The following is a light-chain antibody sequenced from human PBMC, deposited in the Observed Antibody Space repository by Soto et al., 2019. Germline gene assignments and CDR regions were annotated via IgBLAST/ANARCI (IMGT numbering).Light chain of an antibody. V-gene: IGLV2-14*01. CDR3: SSYTSSSTLAV. J-gene: IGLJ1*01. Sequence: VLTQPASVSGSPGQSITISCTGTSSDVGGYNYVSWCQQHPGKAPKLMIYDVSNRPSGVSNRFSGSKSGNTASLTISGLQAEDEADYYCSSYTSSSTLAVFGTGTKVTVL. CDR2: DVS. CDR1: SSDVGGYNY.